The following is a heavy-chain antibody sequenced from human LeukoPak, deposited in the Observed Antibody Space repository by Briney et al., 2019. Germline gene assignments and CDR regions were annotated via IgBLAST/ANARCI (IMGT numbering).Heavy chain of an antibody. D-gene: IGHD5-18*01. CDR1: GYTFTSYA. Sequence: GASVKVSCKASGYTFTSYAMHWVRQAPGQRLEWMGWINAGNGNTKYSQKFQGRVTITRDTSASTAYMELSSLRSKDTAVYYCARDQGYSYGYGIDYWGQGTLVTVSS. V-gene: IGHV1-3*01. CDR3: ARDQGYSYGYGIDY. J-gene: IGHJ4*02. CDR2: INAGNGNT.